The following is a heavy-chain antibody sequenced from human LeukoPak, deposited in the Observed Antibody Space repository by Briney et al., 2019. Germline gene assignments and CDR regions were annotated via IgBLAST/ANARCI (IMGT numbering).Heavy chain of an antibody. D-gene: IGHD6-19*01. CDR1: GFTFTYA. CDR3: ARDGSSGWYWVDY. V-gene: IGHV3-33*08. CDR2: IWYDGSNK. J-gene: IGHJ4*02. Sequence: PGGSLRLSCAASGFTFTYAMNWVRQAPGRGLEWVAVIWYDGSNKYYADSVKGRFTISRDNSKNTLYLQMNSLRAEDTAVYYCARDGSSGWYWVDYWGQGTLVTVSS.